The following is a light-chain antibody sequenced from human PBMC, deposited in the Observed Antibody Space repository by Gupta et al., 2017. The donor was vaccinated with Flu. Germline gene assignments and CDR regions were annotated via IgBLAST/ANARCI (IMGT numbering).Light chain of an antibody. V-gene: IGLV1-47*01. J-gene: IGLJ2*01. CDR3: AAWDDSLSGHVV. CDR2: RNN. CDR1: SSNIGSNY. Sequence: SVLTQPPSASGPPGQRVTISCSGSSSNIGSNYVYWYQQLPGTAPKLLIDRNNQRPSGVPDRFSGSKSGTSASLAISGLQSEDEADYYCAAWDDSLSGHVVFGGGTKLTVL.